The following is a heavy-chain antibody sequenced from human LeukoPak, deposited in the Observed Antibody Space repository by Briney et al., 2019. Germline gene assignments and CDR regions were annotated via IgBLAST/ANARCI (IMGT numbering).Heavy chain of an antibody. Sequence: XISWVRQAPGXGLEWMGWISAYNGNTNYAQKLQGRVTMTTDTSTSTAYMELRSLRSDDTAVYYCARADTAKWDAFDIWGQGTMVTVSS. D-gene: IGHD5-18*01. CDR2: ISAYNGNT. V-gene: IGHV1-18*01. J-gene: IGHJ3*02. CDR1: X. CDR3: ARADTAKWDAFDI.